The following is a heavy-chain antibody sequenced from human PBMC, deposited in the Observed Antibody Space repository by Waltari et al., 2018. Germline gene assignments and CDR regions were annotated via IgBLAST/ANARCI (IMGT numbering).Heavy chain of an antibody. V-gene: IGHV1-69*14. CDR2: IIPIFGTA. CDR3: AQFARDRNGGKINFDY. Sequence: QVQLVQSGAEVKKPGSSVKVSCKASGGTFSSYAISWVRQAPGQGLEWMGGIIPIFGTANYAQKFQGRVTITADKSTSTAYMELSSLRSEDTAVYYCAQFARDRNGGKINFDYWGQGTLVTVSS. CDR1: GGTFSSYA. D-gene: IGHD3-16*01. J-gene: IGHJ4*02.